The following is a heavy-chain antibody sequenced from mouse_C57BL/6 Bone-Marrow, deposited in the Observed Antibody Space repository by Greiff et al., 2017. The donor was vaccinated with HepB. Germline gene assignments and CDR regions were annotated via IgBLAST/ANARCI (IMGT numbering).Heavy chain of an antibody. CDR1: GFTFSNYW. Sequence: EVQRVESGGGLVQPGGSMKLSCVASGFTFSNYWMNWVRQSPEKGLEWVAQIRLKSDNYATNYAESVKGRFTISRDDSKSSVYLQMNNLRAEDTGIYYCTTTVVGFYYAMDYWGQGTSVTVSS. D-gene: IGHD1-1*01. CDR3: TTTVVGFYYAMDY. CDR2: IRLKSDNYAT. J-gene: IGHJ4*01. V-gene: IGHV6-3*01.